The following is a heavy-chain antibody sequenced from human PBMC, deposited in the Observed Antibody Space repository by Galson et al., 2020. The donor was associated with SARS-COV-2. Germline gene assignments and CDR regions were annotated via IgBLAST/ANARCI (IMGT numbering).Heavy chain of an antibody. D-gene: IGHD6-13*01. CDR1: GFTFSDYY. J-gene: IGHJ6*02. CDR2: IRSNPGTGDSYT. Sequence: GGSLRLSCAVSGFTFSDYYMSWIRQAPGKGLEWVAYIRSNPGTGDSYTNYADSVKGRFTISRDNAKNALYLQMNSLRDDDTAVYYCARDHSSSSTHYYGMGVWGQGTTVTVSS. CDR3: ARDHSSSSTHYYGMGV. V-gene: IGHV3-11*05.